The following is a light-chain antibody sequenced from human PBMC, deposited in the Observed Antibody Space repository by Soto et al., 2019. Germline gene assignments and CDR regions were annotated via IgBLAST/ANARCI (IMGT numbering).Light chain of an antibody. V-gene: IGKV2-28*01. J-gene: IGKJ2*01. CDR2: LGS. CDR3: MQDLQTPYT. CDR1: QSLLHSNGYNY. Sequence: DIVMTQSPLSLPVTPGEPASISCRSSQSLLHSNGYNYLGWYLQKPGQSPQLLIYLGSNRASGVPDRFSGSGSGTDFTLKISRVVAEDVGVYYCMQDLQTPYTFGQGTKVEI.